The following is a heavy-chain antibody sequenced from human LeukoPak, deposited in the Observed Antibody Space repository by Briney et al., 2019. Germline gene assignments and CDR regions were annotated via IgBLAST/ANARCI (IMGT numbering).Heavy chain of an antibody. CDR1: GVTFKNXX. V-gene: IGHV3-30*02. CDR3: AKLPRGTHYDFWGASRNDDFDI. J-gene: IGHJ3*02. Sequence: ASGVTFKNXXXXXVRQXPGMXXXXXAXXQHDGKKDHYADSVRGRLTISRDNSKNTVDLEMTSLRMEDAGVYYCAKLPRGTHYDFWGASRNDDFDIWGRGTMVAVSS. D-gene: IGHD3-3*01. CDR2: XQHDGKKD.